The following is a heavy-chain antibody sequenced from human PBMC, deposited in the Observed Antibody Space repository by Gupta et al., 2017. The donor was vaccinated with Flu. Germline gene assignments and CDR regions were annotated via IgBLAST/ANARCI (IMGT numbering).Heavy chain of an antibody. CDR3: ARSGGSFDS. D-gene: IGHD3-16*01. V-gene: IGHV1-8*01. J-gene: IGHJ4*02. CDR1: GYIFTTHD. Sequence: QVQLVQSGAEVKKPGASVKVSCKASGYIFTTHDIHWVRQATGQGLEWMGWMTTNSGNTGYAQRFEGRVTMAKNNSTATVYIVLSSLRAEDTAVYDGARSGGSFDSWGQGTLVTVSS. CDR2: MTTNSGNT.